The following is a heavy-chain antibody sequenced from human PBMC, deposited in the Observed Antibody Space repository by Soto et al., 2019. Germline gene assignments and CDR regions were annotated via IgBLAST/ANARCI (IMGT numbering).Heavy chain of an antibody. V-gene: IGHV4-4*02. CDR1: GGSISSSNW. CDR3: ARDGWFGESPYYYYGMDV. J-gene: IGHJ6*04. D-gene: IGHD3-10*01. CDR2: IYHSGST. Sequence: SETLSLTCAVSGGSISSSNWWSWVRQPPGKGLEWIGEIYHSGSTNYNPSLKSRVTISVDKSKNQFSLKLSSVTAADTAVYYCARDGWFGESPYYYYGMDVWGKGTTVTVS.